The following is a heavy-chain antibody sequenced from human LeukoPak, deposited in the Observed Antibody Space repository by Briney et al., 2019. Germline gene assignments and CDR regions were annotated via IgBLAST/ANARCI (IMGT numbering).Heavy chain of an antibody. V-gene: IGHV4-34*01. D-gene: IGHD2-15*01. CDR2: INHSGST. J-gene: IGHJ4*02. CDR1: GGSFSGYY. Sequence: QASETLSLTCAVYGGSFSGYYWSWIRQPPGKGLEWIGEINHSGSTNYNPSLKSRVTISVDTSKNQFSLKLSSVTAADTAVYYCARANCSGGSCEERDFDYWGQGTLVTVSS. CDR3: ARANCSGGSCEERDFDY.